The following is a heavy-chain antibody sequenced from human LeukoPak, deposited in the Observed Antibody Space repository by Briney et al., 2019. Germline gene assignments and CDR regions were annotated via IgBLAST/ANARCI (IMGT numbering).Heavy chain of an antibody. Sequence: SETLSLTCTVSGGSISSYYWSWLRQPPGKGQEWIGYIYYSGSTNYNPSLKSRVTISVDTSKNQFSLKLSSVTAADTAVYYCAGESSSNAFDIWGQGTMVTVSS. D-gene: IGHD6-6*01. CDR3: AGESSSNAFDI. J-gene: IGHJ3*02. CDR2: IYYSGST. CDR1: GGSISSYY. V-gene: IGHV4-59*01.